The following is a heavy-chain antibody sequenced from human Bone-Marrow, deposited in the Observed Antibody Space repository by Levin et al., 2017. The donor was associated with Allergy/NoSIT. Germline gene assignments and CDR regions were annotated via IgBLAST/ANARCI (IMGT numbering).Heavy chain of an antibody. V-gene: IGHV3-30-3*01. CDR2: ISYDGSNK. J-gene: IGHJ3*02. D-gene: IGHD1-14*01. CDR1: GFTFSSYA. Sequence: PGGSLRLSCAASGFTFSSYAMHWVRQAPGKGLEWVAVISYDGSNKYYADSVKGRFTISRDNSKNTLYLQMNSLRAEDTAVYYCARVINRKLRWPDAFDIWGQGTMVTVSS. CDR3: ARVINRKLRWPDAFDI.